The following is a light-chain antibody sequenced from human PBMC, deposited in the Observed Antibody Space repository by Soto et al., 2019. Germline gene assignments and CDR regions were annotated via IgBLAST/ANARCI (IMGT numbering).Light chain of an antibody. V-gene: IGKV1-39*01. CDR3: QESYNLHT. CDR1: QNINSY. CDR2: AAS. J-gene: IGKJ4*01. Sequence: DIQMTQSPSSLSASVGDRVTITCRASQNINSYLNWYQQKVGKAPKLLINAASTLQSEVPLRFRGSGSGTDFTLTISSLQPEDFATYYCQESYNLHTFGGGTKVEIK.